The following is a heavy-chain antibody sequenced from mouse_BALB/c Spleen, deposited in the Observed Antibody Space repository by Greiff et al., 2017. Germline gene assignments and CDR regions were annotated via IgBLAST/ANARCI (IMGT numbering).Heavy chain of an antibody. CDR2: INSNGGST. CDR1: GFTFSSYG. V-gene: IGHV5-6-3*01. Sequence: EVQRVESGGGLVQPGGSLKLSCAASGFTFSSYGMSWVRQTPDKRLELVATINSNGGSTYYPDSVKGRFTISRDNAKNTLYLQMSSLKSEDTAMYYCASYSFAYWGQGTLVTVSA. CDR3: ASYSFAY. J-gene: IGHJ3*01. D-gene: IGHD1-1*01.